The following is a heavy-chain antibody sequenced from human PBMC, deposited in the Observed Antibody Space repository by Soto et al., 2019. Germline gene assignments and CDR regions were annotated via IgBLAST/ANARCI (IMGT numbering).Heavy chain of an antibody. CDR1: GYTFTSYY. V-gene: IGHV1-46*01. D-gene: IGHD3-3*01. CDR3: ARCPAHTIFGVVISYYFDY. J-gene: IGHJ4*02. CDR2: INPSGGST. Sequence: ASVKVSCKASGYTFTSYYMHWVRQAPGLGLEWMGIINPSGGSTSYAQKFQGRVTMTRDTSTSTVYMELSSLRSEDTAVYYCARCPAHTIFGVVISYYFDYWGQGTLVTVSS.